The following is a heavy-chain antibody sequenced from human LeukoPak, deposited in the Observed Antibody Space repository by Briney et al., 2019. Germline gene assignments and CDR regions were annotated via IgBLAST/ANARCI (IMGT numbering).Heavy chain of an antibody. CDR1: GSTFSSYA. Sequence: GGSLRLSCAASGSTFSSYAMHWVRQAPGKGLEWVAVISYDGSNKYYADSVKGRFTISRDNSKNTLYLQMNSLRAEDTAVYYCARVRGVRGPGGWFDPWGQGTLVTVSS. D-gene: IGHD3-10*01. V-gene: IGHV3-30-3*01. CDR3: ARVRGVRGPGGWFDP. CDR2: ISYDGSNK. J-gene: IGHJ5*02.